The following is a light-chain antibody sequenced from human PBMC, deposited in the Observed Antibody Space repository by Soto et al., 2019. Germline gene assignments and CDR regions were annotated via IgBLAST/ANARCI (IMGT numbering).Light chain of an antibody. CDR3: ATWDDSLNGFYV. J-gene: IGLJ1*01. CDR2: RNN. Sequence: QSALTQPPSASGTPGQGVTISCSGSTSNIGSNYVYWYQQLPGTAPKLLICRNNQRPSGVPDRFSGSKSGTSASLAISGLRSDDEADYFCATWDDSLNGFYVFGTGTKVTVL. V-gene: IGLV1-47*01. CDR1: TSNIGSNY.